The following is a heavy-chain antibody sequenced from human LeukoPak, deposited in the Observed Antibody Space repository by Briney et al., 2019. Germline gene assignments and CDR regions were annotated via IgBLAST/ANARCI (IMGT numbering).Heavy chain of an antibody. V-gene: IGHV3-23*01. CDR1: GFTFSSYA. Sequence: GGSLRLSCAASGFTFSSYAMSWVRQAPGKGLEWVSAISGSGGSTYYADSVKGRFTISRDNSKNTLYLQMNSLRAETAVYYCAKVDSGLDYWGQGTLVTVSS. CDR2: ISGSGGST. J-gene: IGHJ4*02. D-gene: IGHD3/OR15-3a*01. CDR3: AKVDSGLDY.